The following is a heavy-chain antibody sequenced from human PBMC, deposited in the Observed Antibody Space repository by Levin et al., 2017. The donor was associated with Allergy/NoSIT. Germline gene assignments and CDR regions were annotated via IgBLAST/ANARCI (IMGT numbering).Heavy chain of an antibody. CDR3: ASSPLGEGPYYFDY. CDR1: GFTVSSNY. Sequence: PGGSLRLSCAASGFTVSSNYMSWVRQAPGKGLEWVSVIYSGGSTYYADSVKGRFTISRDNSKNTLYLQMNSLRAEDTAVYYCASSPLGEGPYYFDYWGQGTLVTVSS. CDR2: IYSGGST. D-gene: IGHD3-16*01. V-gene: IGHV3-53*01. J-gene: IGHJ4*02.